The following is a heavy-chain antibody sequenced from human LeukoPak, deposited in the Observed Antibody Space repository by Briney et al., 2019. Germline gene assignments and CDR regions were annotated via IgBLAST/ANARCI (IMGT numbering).Heavy chain of an antibody. V-gene: IGHV1-2*02. Sequence: ASVTVSFKASGYTFTGYYMHWVRQAPGQGLEWMGWINPNSGGTTYAQKFQGRVTMTRDTSITTAYMELSSLRSDDTAVFYCARGTGGYGYDYWGQGTLVTVSS. CDR3: ARGTGGYGYDY. CDR1: GYTFTGYY. CDR2: INPNSGGT. J-gene: IGHJ4*02. D-gene: IGHD1-26*01.